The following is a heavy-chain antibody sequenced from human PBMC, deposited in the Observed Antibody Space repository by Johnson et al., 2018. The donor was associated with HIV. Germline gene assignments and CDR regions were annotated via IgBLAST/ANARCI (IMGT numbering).Heavy chain of an antibody. D-gene: IGHD2-15*01. Sequence: VQLVESGGGVVQPGRSLRLSCAASGFSFSNYWMSWVRQAPGKGLEWVSGINWNGGSTGYADSVKGRFTISRDNAKNSLYLQMNSLRAEDTAVYYCARGPHEVVVVAATSAFDIWGQGTMVTVSS. J-gene: IGHJ3*02. V-gene: IGHV3-20*04. CDR1: GFSFSNYW. CDR3: ARGPHEVVVVAATSAFDI. CDR2: INWNGGST.